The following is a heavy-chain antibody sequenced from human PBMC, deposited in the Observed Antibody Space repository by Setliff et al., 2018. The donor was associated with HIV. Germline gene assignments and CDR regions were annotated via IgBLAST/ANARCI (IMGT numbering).Heavy chain of an antibody. CDR1: GFTFDDYA. J-gene: IGHJ4*02. V-gene: IGHV3-43D*03. D-gene: IGHD3-10*01. Sequence: RGSLRLSCAASGFTFDDYAMHWVRQAPGKGLEWVSLITWNGVTAYYADSVKGRFTASRDNSKNAFYLQMNSLRDGDTALYYCGKGPTGSGSSYVDYWGQGTLVTVSS. CDR3: GKGPTGSGSSYVDY. CDR2: ITWNGVTA.